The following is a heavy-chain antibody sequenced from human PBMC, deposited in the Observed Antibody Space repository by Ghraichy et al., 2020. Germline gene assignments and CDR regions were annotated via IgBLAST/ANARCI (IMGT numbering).Heavy chain of an antibody. CDR2: INHSGST. J-gene: IGHJ6*02. CDR3: ARAGRDYGDYGRENYYYGMDV. CDR1: GGSFSGYY. V-gene: IGHV4-34*01. Sequence: SETLSLTCAVYGGSFSGYYWSWIRQPPGKGLEWIGEINHSGSTNYNPSLKSRVTISVDTSKNQFSLKLSSVTAADTAVYYCARAGRDYGDYGRENYYYGMDVWGQGTTVTVSS. D-gene: IGHD4-17*01.